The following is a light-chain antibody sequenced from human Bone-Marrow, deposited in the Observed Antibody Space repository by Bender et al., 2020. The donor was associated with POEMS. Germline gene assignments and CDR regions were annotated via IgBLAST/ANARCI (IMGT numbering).Light chain of an antibody. Sequence: QSVLTQPPSASGTPGQRVTISCSGGSSNIGAHAVNWYQHLPGTAPKLLIYSSHRRPSEVPDRFSGSRSGTSASLAISGLQSEDEADYYCDSYGGSDNFVFGGGTKLTVL. CDR2: SSH. V-gene: IGLV1-44*01. CDR3: DSYGGSDNFV. J-gene: IGLJ2*01. CDR1: SSNIGAHA.